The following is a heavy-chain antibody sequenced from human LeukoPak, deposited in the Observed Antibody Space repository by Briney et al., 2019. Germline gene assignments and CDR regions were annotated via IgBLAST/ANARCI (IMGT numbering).Heavy chain of an antibody. J-gene: IGHJ4*02. CDR3: ARKLTGTTYFDC. V-gene: IGHV3-48*03. CDR2: IHSSGGTI. Sequence: GGSLRLSCATSGFPFSSYDMNWVRQAPGKGLEWVSYIHSSGGTIYYADSVKGRFTISRDSAKNSVYLRMNCLRAEDTALYYCARKLTGTTYFDCWGQGILVTVSS. D-gene: IGHD1-1*01. CDR1: GFPFSSYD.